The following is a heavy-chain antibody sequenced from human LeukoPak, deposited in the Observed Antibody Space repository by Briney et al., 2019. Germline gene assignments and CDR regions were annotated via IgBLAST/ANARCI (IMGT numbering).Heavy chain of an antibody. Sequence: SETLSLTCTVYGGSCDDYYCTWIRQPPGKGLEWIGEIHPSGTFYYNSPLRSRATISIDTSKTQFSLRLTSVTAADTAFYYCARGRDRSKAGDRWGQGTLVTVSS. J-gene: IGHJ5*02. V-gene: IGHV4-34*01. D-gene: IGHD5-24*01. CDR3: ARGRDRSKAGDR. CDR1: GGSCDDYY. CDR2: IHPSGTF.